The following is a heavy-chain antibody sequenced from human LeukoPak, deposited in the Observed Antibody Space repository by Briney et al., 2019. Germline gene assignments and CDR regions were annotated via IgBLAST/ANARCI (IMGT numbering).Heavy chain of an antibody. D-gene: IGHD6-6*01. CDR2: INHSGST. V-gene: IGHV4-34*01. CDR3: GAYSSSSDAFDI. J-gene: IGHJ3*02. Sequence: PSETLSLTCAVYGGSFSGYYWSWIRQPPGKGLEWIGEINHSGSTNYNPSLKSRVTISVDTSKNQFSLKLSSVTAADTAVYYRGAYSSSSDAFDIWGQGTMVTVSS. CDR1: GGSFSGYY.